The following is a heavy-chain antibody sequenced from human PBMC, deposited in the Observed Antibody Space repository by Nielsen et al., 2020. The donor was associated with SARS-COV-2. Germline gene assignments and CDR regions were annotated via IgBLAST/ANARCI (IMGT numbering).Heavy chain of an antibody. CDR2: ISGSGGST. J-gene: IGHJ6*03. V-gene: IGHV3-23*01. Sequence: GESLKISCAASGFTFSSYAMSWVRQAPGKGLEWVSAISGSGGSTYYADSVKGRFTISRDNSKKTLFLQMNSLRVEDTAVYYCARGGFLEWFYYMDVWGKGTTVTVSS. CDR1: GFTFSSYA. CDR3: ARGGFLEWFYYMDV. D-gene: IGHD3-3*01.